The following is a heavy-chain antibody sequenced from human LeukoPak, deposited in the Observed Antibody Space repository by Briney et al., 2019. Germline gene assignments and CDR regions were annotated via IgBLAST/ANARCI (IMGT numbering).Heavy chain of an antibody. Sequence: SETLSLTCAVYGGSFSGYYWSWIRQPPGKGLEWIGEINHSGSTNYNPSLKSRVTISVDTSKNQFSLKLSSVTAADTAVYYCARAEYSSSVDAFDIWGQGTMVTVSS. CDR2: INHSGST. V-gene: IGHV4-34*01. CDR3: ARAEYSSSVDAFDI. J-gene: IGHJ3*02. CDR1: GGSFSGYY. D-gene: IGHD6-6*01.